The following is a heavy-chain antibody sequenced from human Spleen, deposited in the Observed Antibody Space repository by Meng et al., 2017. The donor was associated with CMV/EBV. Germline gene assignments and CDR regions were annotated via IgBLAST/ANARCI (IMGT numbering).Heavy chain of an antibody. Sequence: QVQLVQSGTEVKKPAASLKISCKASLYTFIDYSIHWVRQAPGQGLEWMGWISPKTGFTEYAQKFQGRVTMTSDTSISTAYVELSSLRSDDTAVYYCARGDYWGQGTLVTVSS. CDR3: ARGDY. CDR1: LYTFIDYS. V-gene: IGHV1-2*02. J-gene: IGHJ4*02. CDR2: ISPKTGFT.